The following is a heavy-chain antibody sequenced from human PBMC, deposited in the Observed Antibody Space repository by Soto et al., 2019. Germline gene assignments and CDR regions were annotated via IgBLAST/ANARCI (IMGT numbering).Heavy chain of an antibody. V-gene: IGHV4-59*11. CDR3: AGGRPFFDSGSYYNYYYYAMDV. CDR1: GGSMSSHY. J-gene: IGHJ6*02. D-gene: IGHD3-10*01. Sequence: PSETLSLTCTVSGGSMSSHYWTWLRQPPGKGLEWIGEITHSGNTNYNPSLKSRVTISIDTSKNQFSLKLSSVTAADTAVYYCAGGRPFFDSGSYYNYYYYAMDVWGQGTTVTVS. CDR2: ITHSGNT.